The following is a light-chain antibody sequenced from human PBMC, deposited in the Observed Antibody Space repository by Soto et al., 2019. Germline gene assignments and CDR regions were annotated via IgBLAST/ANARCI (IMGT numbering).Light chain of an antibody. V-gene: IGLV1-44*01. CDR2: NNE. J-gene: IGLJ3*02. CDR3: AAWDDRLNGPV. Sequence: QTVVTQPPSASGTPGQRVTISCSGGSSNIGSNAVNWYQQFPGTAPKVVIYNNEQRPSGVPDRLSGSKSGTSASLAISGLQSEDEADYYCAAWDDRLNGPVFGGGTQLTVL. CDR1: SSNIGSNA.